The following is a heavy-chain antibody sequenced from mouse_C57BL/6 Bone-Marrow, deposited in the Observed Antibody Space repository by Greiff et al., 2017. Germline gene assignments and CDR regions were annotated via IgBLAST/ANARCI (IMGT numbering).Heavy chain of an antibody. CDR1: GYTFTSYW. D-gene: IGHD3-3*01. J-gene: IGHJ1*03. CDR3: AMDSCVRSFNLYFDV. Sequence: VKLQQPGAELVRPGTSVKLSCKASGYTFTSYWMHWVKQRPGQGLEWIGVIDPSDSYTNYNQKFKGKATLTVDTSSSTAYMQLSSLTSEDAAVYSCAMDSCVRSFNLYFDVWGTAPTVTVSS. CDR2: IDPSDSYT. V-gene: IGHV1-59*01.